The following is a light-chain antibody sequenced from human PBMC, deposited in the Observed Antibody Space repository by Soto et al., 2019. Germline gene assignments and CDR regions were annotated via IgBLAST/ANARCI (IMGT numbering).Light chain of an antibody. CDR2: DVS. J-gene: IGLJ1*01. CDR3: SSYTSSSTYV. Sequence: HSVLTQPASVSGSPGQSITISCTGTSSDVGGYNYVSWYQQHPGKAPKLMIYDVSNRPSGVSNRFSGSKSGNTASLTISVLQAEDVADYYCSSYTSSSTYVFGTGTKVTV. V-gene: IGLV2-14*01. CDR1: SSDVGGYNY.